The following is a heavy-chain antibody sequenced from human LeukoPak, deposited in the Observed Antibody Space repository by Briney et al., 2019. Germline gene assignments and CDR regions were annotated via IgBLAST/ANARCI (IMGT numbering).Heavy chain of an antibody. D-gene: IGHD4-23*01. CDR1: GFTFSTYW. CDR2: IRQDGSKV. CDR3: ARDGATFVTY. V-gene: IGHV3-7*01. Sequence: PGGSLRLSCAASGFTFSTYWMSWVRQAPGKGLEWVANIRQDGSKVYYVDSVKGRFTISRDNAKNSLYLQMNSLRPEDTAIYYCARDGATFVTYWGQGTLVTVSS. J-gene: IGHJ4*02.